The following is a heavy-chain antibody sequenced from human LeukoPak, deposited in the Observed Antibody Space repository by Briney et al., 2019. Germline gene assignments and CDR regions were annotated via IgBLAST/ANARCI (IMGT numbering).Heavy chain of an antibody. J-gene: IGHJ6*03. V-gene: IGHV4-34*01. D-gene: IGHD2-2*01. Sequence: SETLSLTCAVYGGSFSGYYWSWIRQPPGKGLEWIGEINHSGSTNYNSSLKSRVTISVDTSKNQFSLKLSSVTAADTAVYYCARRKYCSSTSCPLSYCMDVWGKGTTVTVSS. CDR3: ARRKYCSSTSCPLSYCMDV. CDR1: GGSFSGYY. CDR2: INHSGST.